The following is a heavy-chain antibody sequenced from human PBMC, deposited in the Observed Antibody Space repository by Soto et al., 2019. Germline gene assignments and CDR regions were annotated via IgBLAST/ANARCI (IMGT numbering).Heavy chain of an antibody. CDR2: ISSSSSYI. Sequence: GESLKISCAASGFTFSSYSMNWVRQAPGKGLEWVSSISSSSSYIYYADSVKGRFTISRDNAKNSLYLQMNSLRAEDTAVYYCARDLARLYYYGMDVWGQGTTVTVSS. V-gene: IGHV3-21*01. CDR1: GFTFSSYS. J-gene: IGHJ6*02. CDR3: ARDLARLYYYGMDV. D-gene: IGHD4-17*01.